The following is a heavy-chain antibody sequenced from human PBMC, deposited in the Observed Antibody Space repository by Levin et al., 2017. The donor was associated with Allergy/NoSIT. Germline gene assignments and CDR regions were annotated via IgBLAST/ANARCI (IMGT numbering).Heavy chain of an antibody. D-gene: IGHD2-8*02. CDR3: AREYWSYTGMRDGTDG. J-gene: IGHJ6*04. CDR1: GFTFSDYA. V-gene: IGHV3-30*04. Sequence: GGSLRLSCVASGFTFSDYAMHWARQAPGRGLEWVAVISYNGNIKYNADPVQGRFTISRSNSNHTLYLQMNSLGDEDTGVYDCAREYWSYTGMRDGTDGWGEGATVTVSS. CDR2: ISYNGNIK.